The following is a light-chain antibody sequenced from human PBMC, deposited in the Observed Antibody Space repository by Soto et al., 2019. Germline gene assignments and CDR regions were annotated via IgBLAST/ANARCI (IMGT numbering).Light chain of an antibody. V-gene: IGLV2-14*01. J-gene: IGLJ2*01. CDR1: SSDVGGYNY. CDR3: SSYSSSTTLLV. CDR2: EVS. Sequence: QSALTQPASVSGSPGQSITISCTGTSSDVGGYNYVSWYQQHPGKAPKLMIYEVSNRPSGVFNRFSGSKSGNTASLTISGPRVEDEADYYCSSYSSSTTLLVFGGGTKLTVL.